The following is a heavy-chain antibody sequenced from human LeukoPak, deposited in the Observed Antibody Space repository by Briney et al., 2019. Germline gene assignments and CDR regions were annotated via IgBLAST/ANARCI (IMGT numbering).Heavy chain of an antibody. Sequence: GRSLRLSCAASGFTFSSYAMHWVRQAPGKGLEWVAVISYDGSNKYYADSVKGRFTISRDNSKNTLYLQMNSLRAEDTAVYYYARGVHYYGSGSKKYYYYHYMDVWGKGTTVTVSS. CDR1: GFTFSSYA. V-gene: IGHV3-30-3*01. CDR3: ARGVHYYGSGSKKYYYYHYMDV. J-gene: IGHJ6*03. D-gene: IGHD3-10*01. CDR2: ISYDGSNK.